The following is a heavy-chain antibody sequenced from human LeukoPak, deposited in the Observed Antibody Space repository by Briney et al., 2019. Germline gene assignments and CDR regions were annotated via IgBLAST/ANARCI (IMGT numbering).Heavy chain of an antibody. CDR1: GGSISSYY. D-gene: IGHD6-13*01. Sequence: SGTLSLTCTVSGGSISSYYWSWIRQPPGKGLEWIGYISYSGGTNYNPSLKSRVTISVDTSKNQFSLKLTSVTAADTAVYYCARDTGVATSGSPVGYWGQGTLVTVSS. CDR3: ARDTGVATSGSPVGY. J-gene: IGHJ4*02. CDR2: ISYSGGT. V-gene: IGHV4-59*01.